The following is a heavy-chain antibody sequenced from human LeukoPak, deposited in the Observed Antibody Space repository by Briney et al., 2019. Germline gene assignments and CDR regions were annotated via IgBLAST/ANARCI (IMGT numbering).Heavy chain of an antibody. D-gene: IGHD3-3*01. CDR3: ARDRAWNYFDY. V-gene: IGHV3-23*01. CDR2: VSGSGDSA. CDR1: GFTFINYA. Sequence: GGSLRLSCAASGFTFINYAMAWVRQAPGKGLEWVSAVSGSGDSAYYADSVEGRFTISRDNSKNTLYLQMDSLRAEDTAVYYCARDRAWNYFDYWGQGTLVTVSS. J-gene: IGHJ4*02.